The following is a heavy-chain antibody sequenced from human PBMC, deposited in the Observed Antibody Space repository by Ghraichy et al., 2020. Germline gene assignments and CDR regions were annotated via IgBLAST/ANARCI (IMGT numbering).Heavy chain of an antibody. V-gene: IGHV3-15*01. CDR2: IKSKTDGGTT. CDR1: GFTFSNAW. Sequence: GESLRLSCAASGFTFSNAWMSWVRQAPGKGLEWVGRIKSKTDGGTTDYAAPVKGRFTISRDDSKNTLYLQMNSLKTEDTAVYYCTTRLAAETRPGAAGAPHYGMDVWGQGTTVTVSS. D-gene: IGHD6-13*01. CDR3: TTRLAAETRPGAAGAPHYGMDV. J-gene: IGHJ6*02.